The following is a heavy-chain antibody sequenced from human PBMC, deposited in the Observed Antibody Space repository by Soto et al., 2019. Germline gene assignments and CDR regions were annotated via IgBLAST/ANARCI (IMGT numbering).Heavy chain of an antibody. D-gene: IGHD3-16*01. CDR1: GFTFSSYG. Sequence: GGSLRLSCAASGFTFSSYGMHWVRQAPGKGLEWVAVISYDGSNKYYADSVKGRFTISRDNSKNTLYLQMNSLRAEETAVYYCAGGWGSYYYYGMDVWGQGTTVTVSS. J-gene: IGHJ6*02. V-gene: IGHV3-30*03. CDR3: AGGWGSYYYYGMDV. CDR2: ISYDGSNK.